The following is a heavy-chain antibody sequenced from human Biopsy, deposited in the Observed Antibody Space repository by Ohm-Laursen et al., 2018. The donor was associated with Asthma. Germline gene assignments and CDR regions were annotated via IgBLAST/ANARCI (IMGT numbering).Heavy chain of an antibody. D-gene: IGHD2-15*01. CDR1: GGSIRSHD. Sequence: SDTLSLTWTVSGGSIRSHDWTWIRLPPGKGLEYIGDVSHTGSTNYNPSLKSRVTMSLDTPKNQFSLRLTSVTPADTAVYYCARLADCSGGACYSYGWFDPWGQGTRVTVSS. V-gene: IGHV4-59*07. CDR2: VSHTGST. J-gene: IGHJ5*02. CDR3: ARLADCSGGACYSYGWFDP.